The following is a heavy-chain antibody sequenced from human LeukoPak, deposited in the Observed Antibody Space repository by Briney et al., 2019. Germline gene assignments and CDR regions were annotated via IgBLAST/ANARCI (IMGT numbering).Heavy chain of an antibody. V-gene: IGHV5-51*01. CDR2: IYPGDSET. CDR1: GYSFTNYW. D-gene: IGHD1-26*01. J-gene: IGHJ4*02. CDR3: ARRNSGSRFDY. Sequence: GESLKISCKGSGYSFTNYWIGWVRQLPGKGLECRGIIYPGDSETIYSPSFQGQVTISADKSISTAYLQWSSLKASDTAIYYCARRNSGSRFDYWGQGILVTVSS.